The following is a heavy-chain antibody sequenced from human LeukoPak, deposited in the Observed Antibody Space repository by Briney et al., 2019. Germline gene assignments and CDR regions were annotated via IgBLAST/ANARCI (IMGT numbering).Heavy chain of an antibody. CDR3: ARPRVVVTVFDY. Sequence: PGGSLRLSCAASGFTFSSYDMHWVRQATGKGLEWVSAIGTAGDTYYPGSVKGRFTISRENAKNSLYLQMNSLRAEDTAVYYCARPRVVVTVFDYWGQGTLVTVSS. J-gene: IGHJ4*02. D-gene: IGHD2-21*02. CDR2: IGTAGDT. CDR1: GFTFSSYD. V-gene: IGHV3-13*01.